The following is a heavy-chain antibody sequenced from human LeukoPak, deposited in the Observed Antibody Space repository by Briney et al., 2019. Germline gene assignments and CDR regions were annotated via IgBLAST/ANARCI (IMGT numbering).Heavy chain of an antibody. CDR3: ARDFTARNYFDS. V-gene: IGHV3-21*01. D-gene: IGHD2-21*02. Sequence: GGSLRLSCAASGFTFSHYSMNWVRQSPGKGLEWISSVDGVSDTIYYADSVKGRFTISRDNAKNSLSLQMTNLRVEDTAIYYCARDFTARNYFDSWGQGTLVTVSS. CDR2: VDGVSDTI. CDR1: GFTFSHYS. J-gene: IGHJ4*02.